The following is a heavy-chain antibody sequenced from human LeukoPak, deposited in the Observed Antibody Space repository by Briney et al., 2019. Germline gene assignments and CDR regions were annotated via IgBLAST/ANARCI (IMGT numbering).Heavy chain of an antibody. CDR2: IYYSGST. CDR3: ARDSTITMAQGKSGGAFDI. CDR1: GGSVSSGSYY. J-gene: IGHJ3*02. D-gene: IGHD3-10*01. V-gene: IGHV4-61*01. Sequence: PSETLSLTCTVSGGSVSSGSYYWSWIRQPPGKGLEWIGYIYYSGSTNYNPSLKSRVTISVDTSKNQFSLKLSSVTAADTAMYYCARDSTITMAQGKSGGAFDIWGQGTMVTVSS.